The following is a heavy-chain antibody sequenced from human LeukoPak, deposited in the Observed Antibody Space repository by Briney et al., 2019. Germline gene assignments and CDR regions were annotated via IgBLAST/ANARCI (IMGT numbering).Heavy chain of an antibody. J-gene: IGHJ4*02. V-gene: IGHV1-8*01. CDR3: AGGRGIAARDYFDY. CDR1: GYTFTSYD. D-gene: IGHD6-6*01. CDR2: MNPNSGNT. Sequence: ASVKVSCKASGYTFTSYDINWVRQATGQGLEWMGWMNPNSGNTGYAQKFQGRVTMTRNTSISTAYMELSSLRSEDTAVYYCAGGRGIAARDYFDYWGQGTLVTVSS.